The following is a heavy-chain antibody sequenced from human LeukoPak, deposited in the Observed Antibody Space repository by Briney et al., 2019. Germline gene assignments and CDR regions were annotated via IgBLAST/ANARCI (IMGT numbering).Heavy chain of an antibody. J-gene: IGHJ4*02. CDR1: GFTFSNAW. Sequence: GGSLRLSCAASGFTFSNAWMSWVRQAPGKGLEWVGRIKSKTDGGTTDYAAPVKGRFTISRDDSKNTLYLQMNSLKTEDTAVYYCTTDDTGDTMIVGGQSEGYWGQGTLVTVSS. CDR2: IKSKTDGGTT. CDR3: TTDDTGDTMIVGGQSEGY. V-gene: IGHV3-15*01. D-gene: IGHD3-22*01.